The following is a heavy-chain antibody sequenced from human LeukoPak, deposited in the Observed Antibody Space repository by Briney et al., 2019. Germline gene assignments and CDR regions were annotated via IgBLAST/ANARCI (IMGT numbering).Heavy chain of an antibody. J-gene: IGHJ3*02. CDR2: IIPVLDVS. CDR1: GYTFTSYY. CDR3: TREGVYAPDGSGYHRDAFDI. Sequence: SVKVSCKASGYTFTSYYMHWVRQAPGQGLEWMGRIIPVLDVSTFAQKFQGRVTITADKSTNTAHMELSRLESGDTAVYYCTREGVYAPDGSGYHRDAFDIWGQGTVVIVSS. D-gene: IGHD3-22*01. V-gene: IGHV1-69*04.